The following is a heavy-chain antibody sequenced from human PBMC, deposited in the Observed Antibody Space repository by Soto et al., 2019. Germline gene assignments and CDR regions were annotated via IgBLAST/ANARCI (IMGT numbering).Heavy chain of an antibody. CDR2: ISSSSSYI. V-gene: IGHV3-21*01. Sequence: LEWVSSISSSSSYIYYADSVKGRFTISRDNAKNSLYLQMNSLRAEDTAVYYCARGGAMVATYYYYGMDVWGQGTTVTVSS. CDR3: ARGGAMVATYYYYGMDV. J-gene: IGHJ6*02. D-gene: IGHD5-18*01.